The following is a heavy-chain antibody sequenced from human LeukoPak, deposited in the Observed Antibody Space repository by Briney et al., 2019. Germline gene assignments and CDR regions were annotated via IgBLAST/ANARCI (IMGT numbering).Heavy chain of an antibody. CDR2: ISSSSSYI. J-gene: IGHJ4*02. CDR1: GFTFSSYS. CDR3: ARSGGNSAPFDY. Sequence: GGSLRLSCAASGFTFSSYSMSWVRQAPGKGLEWVSSISSSSSYIYYADSVKGRFTISRDNARNSLYLQMNSLRAEDTAVYYCARSGGNSAPFDYWGQGTLVTVSS. V-gene: IGHV3-21*01. D-gene: IGHD4-23*01.